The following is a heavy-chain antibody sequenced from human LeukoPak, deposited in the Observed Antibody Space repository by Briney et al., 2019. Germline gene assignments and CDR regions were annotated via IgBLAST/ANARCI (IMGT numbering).Heavy chain of an antibody. Sequence: SETLSLTCTVSGGSISSYYWSWIRQPAGKGLEWIGRIYTSGSTNYNPSLKSRVTMSVDTSKNQFSLKLSSVTAADTAVYYCARAGYCSSTSCSSGGNWFDAWGQGTLVTVSS. J-gene: IGHJ5*02. V-gene: IGHV4-4*07. CDR1: GGSISSYY. CDR2: IYTSGST. CDR3: ARAGYCSSTSCSSGGNWFDA. D-gene: IGHD2-2*01.